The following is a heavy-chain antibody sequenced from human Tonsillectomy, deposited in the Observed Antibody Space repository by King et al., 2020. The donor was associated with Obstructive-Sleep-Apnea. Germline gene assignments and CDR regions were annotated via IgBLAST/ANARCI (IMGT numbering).Heavy chain of an antibody. CDR1: GFTFSAYG. CDR3: ARDMQPATGDALDV. V-gene: IGHV3-33*01. CDR2: IWCDGTQK. J-gene: IGHJ6*02. Sequence: VQLVESGGGVVQPGRSLRLSCAASGFTFSAYGMHWVRQAPGKGLEWVAVIWCDGTQKYYADSMKGRFTISRDNSKNTLYLQMNSLRPEDTAVYYCARDMQPATGDALDVWGQGATVTVSS. D-gene: IGHD3-16*01.